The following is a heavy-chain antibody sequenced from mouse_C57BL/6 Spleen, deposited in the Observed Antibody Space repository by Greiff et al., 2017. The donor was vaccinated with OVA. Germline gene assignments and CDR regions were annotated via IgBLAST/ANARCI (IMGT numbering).Heavy chain of an antibody. J-gene: IGHJ1*03. CDR1: GFTFSDYG. D-gene: IGHD1-1*01. Sequence: EVKLMESGGGLVKPGGSLKLSCAASGFTFSDYGMHWVRQAPEKGLEWVAYISSGSSTIYYADTVKGRFTISRDNAKNTLFLQMTSLRSEDTAMYYCAREYGSSYWYFDVWGTGTTVTVSS. CDR3: AREYGSSYWYFDV. V-gene: IGHV5-17*01. CDR2: ISSGSSTI.